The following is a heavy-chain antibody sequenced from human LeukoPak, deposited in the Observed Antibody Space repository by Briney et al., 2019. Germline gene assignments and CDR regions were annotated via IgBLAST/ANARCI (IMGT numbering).Heavy chain of an antibody. CDR1: GFTFSSYS. CDR2: ISSSSSYI. Sequence: GGSLRLSCAASGFTFSSYSMNWVRQAPGKGLEWVSSISSSSSYIYYADSVKGRFTISRDNAKNSLYLQMNSLRAEDTAVYYCARDLGSSSWYHWFDPWGQGTLVTVSS. D-gene: IGHD6-13*01. CDR3: ARDLGSSSWYHWFDP. V-gene: IGHV3-21*01. J-gene: IGHJ5*02.